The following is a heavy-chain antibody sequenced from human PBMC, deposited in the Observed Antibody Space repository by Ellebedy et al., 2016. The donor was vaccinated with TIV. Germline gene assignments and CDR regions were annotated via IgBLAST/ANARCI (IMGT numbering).Heavy chain of an antibody. D-gene: IGHD1-26*01. Sequence: ASVKVSCKASGGTFSSYAISWVRQAPGQGLEWMGGIIPIFGTANYAQKFQGRVTITADESTSTAYMELSSLRSEDTAVYYCARGGATFYYFDYWGQGTLVTVSS. J-gene: IGHJ4*02. CDR2: IIPIFGTA. CDR3: ARGGATFYYFDY. CDR1: GGTFSSYA. V-gene: IGHV1-69*13.